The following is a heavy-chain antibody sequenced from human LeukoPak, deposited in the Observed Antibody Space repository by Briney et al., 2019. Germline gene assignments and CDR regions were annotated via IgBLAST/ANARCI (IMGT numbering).Heavy chain of an antibody. D-gene: IGHD6-13*01. CDR3: AREVYSSSWSAAFDI. J-gene: IGHJ3*02. CDR1: GGTFSSYA. Sequence: SVKVSCKASGGTFSSYAISWVRQAPGQGLEWMGGIIPIFGTANYAQKFQGRVTITTDESTSTAYMELSSLRSEDTAVYYCAREVYSSSWSAAFDIWGQGTMVTVSS. V-gene: IGHV1-69*05. CDR2: IIPIFGTA.